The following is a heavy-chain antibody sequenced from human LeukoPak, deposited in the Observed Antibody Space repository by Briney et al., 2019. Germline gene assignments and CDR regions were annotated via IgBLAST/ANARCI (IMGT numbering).Heavy chain of an antibody. CDR1: GFTFSSYG. V-gene: IGHV3-30*02. CDR3: AKDGGRSSWSGWWWYYYYMTS. J-gene: IGHJ6*03. Sequence: GGSLRLSCAASGFTFSSYGMHWVRQAPGKGLEWVAFIRYDGSNKYYADSVKGRFTISRDNSKNTLYLQMNSLRAKDTAVYYCAKDGGRSSWSGWWWYYYYMTSGAKGPRSPSP. CDR2: IRYDGSNK. D-gene: IGHD6-13*01.